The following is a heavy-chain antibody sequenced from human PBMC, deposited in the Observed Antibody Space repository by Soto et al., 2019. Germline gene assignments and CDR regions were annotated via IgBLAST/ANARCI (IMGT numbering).Heavy chain of an antibody. CDR2: ISGSGGST. CDR3: AKDSALGSPYYYYGMDV. V-gene: IGHV3-23*01. D-gene: IGHD3-10*01. J-gene: IGHJ6*02. CDR1: GFTFSSYA. Sequence: GGSLRLSCAASGFTFSSYAMSWVRQAPGKGLEWVSAISGSGGSTYYADSVKGRFTISRDNSKNTLYLQMNSLRAEDTAVYYCAKDSALGSPYYYYGMDVWGQGTTVTVSS.